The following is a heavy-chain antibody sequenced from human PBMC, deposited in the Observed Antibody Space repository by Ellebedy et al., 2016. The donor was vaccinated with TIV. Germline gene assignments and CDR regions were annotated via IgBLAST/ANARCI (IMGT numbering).Heavy chain of an antibody. Sequence: PGGSLRLSCAASGFTFISHSMNWVRQAPGKGLEWVSYISRNSDTIYYADSVKGRFTISRDNADNSLYLQMDSLRAEDTAVYYCARFSRGAPFVDYLYYMDVWGKGTTVTVSS. V-gene: IGHV3-48*04. D-gene: IGHD3-3*02. CDR2: ISRNSDTI. CDR3: ARFSRGAPFVDYLYYMDV. J-gene: IGHJ6*03. CDR1: GFTFISHS.